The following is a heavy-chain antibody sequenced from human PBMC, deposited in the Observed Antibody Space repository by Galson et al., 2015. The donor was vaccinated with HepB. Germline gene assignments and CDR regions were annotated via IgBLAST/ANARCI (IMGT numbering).Heavy chain of an antibody. CDR1: GFTLNRYA. CDR2: ISSDGGNT. D-gene: IGHD2/OR15-2a*01. CDR3: TRARGVLLNYNYYSMDV. J-gene: IGHJ6*02. V-gene: IGHV3-30*04. Sequence: SLRLSCAASGFTLNRYAIHWVRQAPGKGLEWVAAISSDGGNTHYADSAKGRFTISRDNFKNTLYLQMKRLTVADTAVYFCTRARGVLLNYNYYSMDVWGQGTTVTVSS.